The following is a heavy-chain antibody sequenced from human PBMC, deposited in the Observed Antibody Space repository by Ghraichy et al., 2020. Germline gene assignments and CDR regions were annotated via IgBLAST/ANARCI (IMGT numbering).Heavy chain of an antibody. Sequence: GSLRLSCTVSGGSISNTHYYWGWLRQPPGNGLDGIGSMYYRGATYDNPSLKSRVTISVDTSKNQFSLKLSSVTAADTAVYYCASAPYASTWDAFDYWREGTLVTVSS. CDR3: ASAPYASTWDAFDY. CDR2: MYYRGAT. CDR1: GGSISNTHYY. D-gene: IGHD6-13*01. J-gene: IGHJ4*02. V-gene: IGHV4-39*01.